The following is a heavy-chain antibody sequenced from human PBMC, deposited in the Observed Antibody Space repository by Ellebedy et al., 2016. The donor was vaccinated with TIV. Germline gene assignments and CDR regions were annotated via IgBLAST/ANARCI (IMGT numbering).Heavy chain of an antibody. CDR3: ARGSRACSGSMDV. D-gene: IGHD6-19*01. Sequence: GESLKISCAASGFTFSSYWMYWVRQAPGKGLEWVAFIRFDGNNAYYADSAKGRFTISRDNSKNTLYLQMNSLRAEDTAVYYCARGSRACSGSMDVWGQGTTVTVSS. CDR2: IRFDGNNA. CDR1: GFTFSSYW. J-gene: IGHJ6*02. V-gene: IGHV3-30*02.